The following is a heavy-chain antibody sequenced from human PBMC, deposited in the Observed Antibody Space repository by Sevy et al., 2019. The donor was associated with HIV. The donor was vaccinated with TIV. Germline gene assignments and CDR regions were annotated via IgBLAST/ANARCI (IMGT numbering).Heavy chain of an antibody. D-gene: IGHD5-18*01. CDR1: GFTFSSYW. CDR2: MKEDGSDK. J-gene: IGHJ4*02. CDR3: VREGRGRFSYSRDC. V-gene: IGHV3-7*01. Sequence: GGSLRLSCAASGFTFSSYWMSWVRQAPGKGLEWVATMKEDGSDKYYVNSVKGRFTNSTVNANNSLYLQMNSRRAEDTAVYDCVREGRGRFSYSRDCWGQGTLVTVSS.